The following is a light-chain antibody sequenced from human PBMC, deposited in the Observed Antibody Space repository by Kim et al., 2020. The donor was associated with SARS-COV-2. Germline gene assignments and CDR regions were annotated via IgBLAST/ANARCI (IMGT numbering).Light chain of an antibody. CDR3: QHYGSPTLT. J-gene: IGKJ4*01. CDR1: PSVSNTY. V-gene: IGKV3-20*01. Sequence: PPGERATLSCRASPSVSNTYVAWYQQKPGQAPRLLIYDTSSRATGIADRFSGSGSGTDFTLTISRLEPEDFAVFYCQHYGSPTLTFGGGTKVDIK. CDR2: DTS.